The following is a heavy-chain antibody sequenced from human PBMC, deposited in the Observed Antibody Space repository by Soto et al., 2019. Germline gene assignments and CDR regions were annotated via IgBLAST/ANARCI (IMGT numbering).Heavy chain of an antibody. Sequence: PSETLSLTCTVSGGSISSGSYYWGWTRQSPGKGLEWIGSIYYSETTYYNPSLNSRATISVDTSKNQFSLKLSSVTAADTAVYYCSRGVTTVTTIDYSGQGSLVTVSS. V-gene: IGHV4-39*07. J-gene: IGHJ4*02. CDR1: GGSISSGSYY. D-gene: IGHD4-17*01. CDR2: IYYSETT. CDR3: SRGVTTVTTIDY.